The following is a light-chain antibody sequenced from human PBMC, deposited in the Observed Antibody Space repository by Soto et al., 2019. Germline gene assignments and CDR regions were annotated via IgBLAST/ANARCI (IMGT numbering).Light chain of an antibody. CDR2: GAS. V-gene: IGKV3-20*01. J-gene: IGKJ4*01. CDR1: QSVSNNY. CDR3: QQFSSYPLT. Sequence: EIVLTQSPGTLSLSPGERATLSCRASQSVSNNYLAWYQQRPGQAPRLLIYGASNRATGIPDRFSGSGSGTDFTLTISRLEPEDFAVYYCQQFSSYPLTFGGGTKVDIK.